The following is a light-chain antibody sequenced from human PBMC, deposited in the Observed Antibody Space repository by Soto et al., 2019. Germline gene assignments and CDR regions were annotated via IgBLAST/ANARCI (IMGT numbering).Light chain of an antibody. CDR2: DNS. J-gene: IGLJ2*01. CDR1: YSNVGNNF. Sequence: QSVLTQPPSMSAAPGQKVTISCSGSYSNVGNNFVSWYQQFPGTAPKLLIFDNSQRPSGIPDRFFGSKSGSSATLGITGPQTGDEAVYYCATWDTRLSAVVFGGWTKLTVL. V-gene: IGLV1-51*01. CDR3: ATWDTRLSAVV.